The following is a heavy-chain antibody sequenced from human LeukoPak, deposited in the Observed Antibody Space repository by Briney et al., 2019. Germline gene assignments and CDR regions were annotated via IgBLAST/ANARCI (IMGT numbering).Heavy chain of an antibody. CDR2: IWYDGSKK. CDR1: GFPFSYYG. D-gene: IGHD3-9*01. CDR3: ARVANITTFGMDV. J-gene: IGHJ6*02. V-gene: IGHV3-33*01. Sequence: GRSLRLSCATSGFPFSYYGMHWVRQAPGKGPAGVAVIWYDGSKKYYADSVKGRFTISRDNSKNTLYLQMNSLRVEDTAVYYCARVANITTFGMDVWGQGTTATVSS.